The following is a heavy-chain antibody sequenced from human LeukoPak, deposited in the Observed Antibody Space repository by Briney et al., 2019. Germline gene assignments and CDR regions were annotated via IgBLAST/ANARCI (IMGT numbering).Heavy chain of an antibody. CDR1: GYTFTSYY. J-gene: IGHJ6*02. CDR2: INPSGGST. Sequence: ASVKVSCKASGYTFTSYYMHWVRQAPGQGLEWMGIINPSGGSTSYAQKFHVRVTITRDTSTSTVYMELRSLKSEDTAVSYCAREPLIAAPQPAYYGMDVWGQGTTVTVSS. D-gene: IGHD6-6*01. V-gene: IGHV1-46*01. CDR3: AREPLIAAPQPAYYGMDV.